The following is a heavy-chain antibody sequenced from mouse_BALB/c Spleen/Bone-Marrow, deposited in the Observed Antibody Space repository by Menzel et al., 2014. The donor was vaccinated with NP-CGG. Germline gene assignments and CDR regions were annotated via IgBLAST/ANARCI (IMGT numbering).Heavy chain of an antibody. D-gene: IGHD2-1*01. V-gene: IGHV14-1*02. CDR2: IDPENGNT. Sequence: EVQLQQSGAELVRPGALVKLSCKASGFNIKDYYMHWVKQRPEQGLEWIGWIDPENGNTIYDPKFQGKASITADTSSITAYLQLSSLTSEDTAVYYCAGGNYRFAYWGQGTLVTVSA. CDR3: AGGNYRFAY. CDR1: GFNIKDYY. J-gene: IGHJ3*01.